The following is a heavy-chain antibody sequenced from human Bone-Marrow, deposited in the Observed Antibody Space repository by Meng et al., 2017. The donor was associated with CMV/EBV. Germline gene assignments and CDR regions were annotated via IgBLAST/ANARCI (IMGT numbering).Heavy chain of an antibody. V-gene: IGHV3-7*01. D-gene: IGHD2-2*01. CDR2: IKQDGSEK. Sequence: GECLKISCAASGFTFSSYWMSWVRQAPGKGLEWVANIKQDGSEKYYVDSVKGRFTISRDNAKNSLYLQMNSLRAEDTAVYYCARGACSSTSCHALALVRYYYYYGMDVWGQGTTVTVSS. CDR1: GFTFSSYW. CDR3: ARGACSSTSCHALALVRYYYYYGMDV. J-gene: IGHJ6*02.